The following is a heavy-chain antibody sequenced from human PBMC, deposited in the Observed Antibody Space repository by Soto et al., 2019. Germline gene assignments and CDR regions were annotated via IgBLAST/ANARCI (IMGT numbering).Heavy chain of an antibody. V-gene: IGHV3-23*01. Sequence: GGSLRLSCAASGFTFSSYAMSWVRQAPGKGLEWVSAISGSGGSTYYADSVKGRFTISRDNSKNTLYLQMNSLRAEDTAVYYCAKVTPRYCANGVCYTRGFGMDVWGQGTTVTVSS. CDR1: GFTFSSYA. J-gene: IGHJ6*02. D-gene: IGHD2-8*01. CDR2: ISGSGGST. CDR3: AKVTPRYCANGVCYTRGFGMDV.